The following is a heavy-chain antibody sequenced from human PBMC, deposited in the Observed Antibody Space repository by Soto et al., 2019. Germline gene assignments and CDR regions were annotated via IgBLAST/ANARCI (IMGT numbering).Heavy chain of an antibody. D-gene: IGHD3-3*01. CDR2: ISGSGGST. J-gene: IGHJ4*02. V-gene: IGHV3-23*01. CDR1: GFTFSSYV. Sequence: EVQLLESGGGLVQPGGSLRLSCAASGFTFSSYVMSWVRQAPGKGLEWVSGISGSGGSTYYADSVKGRFTISRDNSKNTLYLQMNSLRAEDTAVYYCAQVPYDVWSGYYPPLYFDYWGQGTLVTVSS. CDR3: AQVPYDVWSGYYPPLYFDY.